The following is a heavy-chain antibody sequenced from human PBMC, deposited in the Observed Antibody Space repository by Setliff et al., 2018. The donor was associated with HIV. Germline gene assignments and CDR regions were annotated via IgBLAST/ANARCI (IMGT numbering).Heavy chain of an antibody. Sequence: GGSLRLSCEASGFAFSTFDMNWVRQSPGKGLEWVSGVSPGSHTTYYAESVKGRFTVSRDDSNNMLFLQMTSLGDDDTAIYYCAKLTIGIYPGSFDLWGPGTMVTVSS. CDR2: VSPGSHTT. CDR3: AKLTIGIYPGSFDL. J-gene: IGHJ3*01. D-gene: IGHD1-26*01. CDR1: GFAFSTFD. V-gene: IGHV3-23*01.